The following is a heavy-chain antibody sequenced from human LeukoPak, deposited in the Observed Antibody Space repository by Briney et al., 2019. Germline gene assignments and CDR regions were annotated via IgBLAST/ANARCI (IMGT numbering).Heavy chain of an antibody. J-gene: IGHJ4*02. CDR3: APDHRYAFDT. Sequence: GGSLRLSCAASGFIFSDSEMKWVRQAPGKGLEGVSHISGSSATIYYADSVKGRFTISRDNAKNSLYLQMNGLAVEDTAVYYCAPDHRYAFDTCGQGTLVTVSS. V-gene: IGHV3-48*03. CDR1: GFIFSDSE. CDR2: ISGSSATI. D-gene: IGHD5-12*01.